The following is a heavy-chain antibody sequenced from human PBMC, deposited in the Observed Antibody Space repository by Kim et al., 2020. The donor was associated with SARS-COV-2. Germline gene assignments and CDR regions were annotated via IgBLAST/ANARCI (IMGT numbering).Heavy chain of an antibody. CDR1: GFTFSSYS. CDR2: ISSSSSYI. Sequence: GGSLRLSCAASGFTFSSYSMNWVRQAPGKGLEWVSSISSSSSYIYYADSVKGRFTISRDNAKNSLYLQMNSLRAEDTAVYYCARDGPVGMISGYVDYWGQGTLVTVSS. D-gene: IGHD3-22*01. CDR3: ARDGPVGMISGYVDY. J-gene: IGHJ4*02. V-gene: IGHV3-21*01.